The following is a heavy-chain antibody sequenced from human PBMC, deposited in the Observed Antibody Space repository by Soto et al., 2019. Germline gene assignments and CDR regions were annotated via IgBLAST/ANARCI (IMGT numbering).Heavy chain of an antibody. CDR2: IWYDGSNK. Sequence: QVQLVESGGGVVQPGRSLRLSCAASGFTFSSYGMHWVRQAPGKGLEWVAVIWYDGSNKYYADSVKGRFTISRDNSKNTXXLQMNSLRAEDTAVYYCARDFDSSGWFSPYYGMDVWGQGTTVTVSS. D-gene: IGHD6-19*01. CDR1: GFTFSSYG. J-gene: IGHJ6*02. CDR3: ARDFDSSGWFSPYYGMDV. V-gene: IGHV3-33*01.